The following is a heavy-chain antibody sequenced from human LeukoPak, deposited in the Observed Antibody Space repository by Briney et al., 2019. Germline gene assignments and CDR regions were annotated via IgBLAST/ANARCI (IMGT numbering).Heavy chain of an antibody. CDR2: IYYSGST. Sequence: NASETLSLTCTVSGGSISSSSYYWGWIRQPPGKGLEWIGSIYYSGSTYYTPSLKSRVTISVDTSKNQFSLKLSSVTAADTAVYYCARSPVTTTFVFYWGQEPWSPSPQ. V-gene: IGHV4-39*01. CDR3: ARSPVTTTFVFY. J-gene: IGHJ4*01. CDR1: GGSISSSSYY. D-gene: IGHD4-17*01.